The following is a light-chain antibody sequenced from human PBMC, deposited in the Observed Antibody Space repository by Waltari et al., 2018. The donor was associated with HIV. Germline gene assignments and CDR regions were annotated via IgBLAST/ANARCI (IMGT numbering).Light chain of an antibody. CDR2: EVS. CDR1: SSDVGGYNY. V-gene: IGLV2-8*01. J-gene: IGLJ3*02. Sequence: GQSVTISCSGTSSDVGGYNYVSWYQQHPGKAPKLMIYEVSKRPSGVPDRFSGSKSGNTASLTVSGLQAEDEADYYCSSYAGSSWVFGGGTKLTVL. CDR3: SSYAGSSWV.